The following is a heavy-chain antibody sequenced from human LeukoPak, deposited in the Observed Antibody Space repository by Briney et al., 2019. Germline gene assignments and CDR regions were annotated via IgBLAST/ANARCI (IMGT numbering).Heavy chain of an antibody. CDR2: IYYSGST. Sequence: PSETLSLTCTVSGGSISSSSYYWGWIRQPPGKGLEWIGYIYYSGSTNYNPSLKSRVTISVDTSKNQFSLKLSSVTAADTAVYYCARSPDCSGGSCYSNYYYYGMDVWGQGTTVTVSS. CDR1: GGSISSSSYY. D-gene: IGHD2-15*01. CDR3: ARSPDCSGGSCYSNYYYYGMDV. J-gene: IGHJ6*02. V-gene: IGHV4-61*05.